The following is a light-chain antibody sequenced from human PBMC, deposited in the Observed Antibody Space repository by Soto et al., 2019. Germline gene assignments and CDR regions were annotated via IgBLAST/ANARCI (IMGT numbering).Light chain of an antibody. CDR2: GAS. CDR1: QSVSSNY. Sequence: EIVLTQSPGTLSLSPGERATLSCRASQSVSSNYLTWYQQKPGQAPRLLIYGASSRATGIPDRFSGSGSGTDFTLTISRMEPEDFAVYYCQQYGSSPFTFGPGIKVYIK. CDR3: QQYGSSPFT. J-gene: IGKJ3*01. V-gene: IGKV3-20*01.